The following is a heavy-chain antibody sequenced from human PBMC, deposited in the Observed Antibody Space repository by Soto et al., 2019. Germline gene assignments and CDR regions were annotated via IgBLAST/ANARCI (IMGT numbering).Heavy chain of an antibody. CDR2: ISSKTYSVAT. CDR3: GRAVVESTWDY. V-gene: IGHV3-73*02. D-gene: IGHD2-15*01. CDR1: GFTFSDYA. J-gene: IGHJ4*02. Sequence: EVKLVESGGGLVGPGGTLNLSCAASGFTFSDYAIQWLRQASGKGLEWVGRISSKTYSVATAFAASVNGRFTISTDDSKNTAYWQMDSQTTEDTAVDYCGRAVVESTWDYWGQGTLVTVSA.